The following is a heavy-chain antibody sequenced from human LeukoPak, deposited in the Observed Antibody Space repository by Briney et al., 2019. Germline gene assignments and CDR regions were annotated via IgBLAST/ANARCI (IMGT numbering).Heavy chain of an antibody. J-gene: IGHJ6*03. V-gene: IGHV4-34*01. D-gene: IGHD2-15*01. Sequence: SETLSLTCAVYGGSFSGYYWSWIRQPPGKGLEWIGEINHSGSTNYNPSLKSLVTISVDTSKNQFSLKLSSVTAADTAVYYCARGRGFATPLYYYYYYMDVWGKGTTVTVSS. CDR1: GGSFSGYY. CDR3: ARGRGFATPLYYYYYYMDV. CDR2: INHSGST.